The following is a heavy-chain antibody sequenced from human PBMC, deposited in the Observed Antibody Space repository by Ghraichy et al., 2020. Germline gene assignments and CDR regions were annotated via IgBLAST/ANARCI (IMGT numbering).Heavy chain of an antibody. D-gene: IGHD3-22*01. CDR3: AKDYYGSNTGPAPGPFDV. J-gene: IGHJ3*01. V-gene: IGHV3-30*18. Sequence: GGSLRLSCEASGFTFRNYGIHWVRQAPGKGLEWVAVVSNDGSKKYSADSVKGRFTVSRDNSKTTLYLQMNSLRAEDTAVYYCAKDYYGSNTGPAPGPFDVWGQGTMVTVSS. CDR2: VSNDGSKK. CDR1: GFTFRNYG.